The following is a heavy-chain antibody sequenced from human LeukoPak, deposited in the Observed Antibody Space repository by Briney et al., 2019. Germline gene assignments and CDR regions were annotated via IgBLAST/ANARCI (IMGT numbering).Heavy chain of an antibody. D-gene: IGHD2-15*01. CDR2: ISGSATT. V-gene: IGHV3-23*01. CDR1: GFTFSSYA. J-gene: IGHJ4*02. Sequence: GGSLRLSCAASGFTFSSYAMSWVRQAPGKGLEWVSAISGSATTYYADSVRGRFIISRDNSKNTLYLQMNSLRAEDTAVYYCAKSGLNRFDYWGQGTLVTVSS. CDR3: AKSGLNRFDY.